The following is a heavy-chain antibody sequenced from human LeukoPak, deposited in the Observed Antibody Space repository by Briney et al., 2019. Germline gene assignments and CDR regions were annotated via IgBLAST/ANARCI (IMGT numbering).Heavy chain of an antibody. CDR2: IKQDGSDK. V-gene: IGHV3-7*01. Sequence: PGGSLRLSCAASGFPFSSYWVSWVRQAPGKGLEWVDNIKQDGSDKYYVDSVKGRFTISRDNAKNSLYLQLNSLRADDTAVYYCARLTGSTDFDYWGQGTLVTVSS. CDR1: GFPFSSYW. D-gene: IGHD3-9*01. J-gene: IGHJ4*02. CDR3: ARLTGSTDFDY.